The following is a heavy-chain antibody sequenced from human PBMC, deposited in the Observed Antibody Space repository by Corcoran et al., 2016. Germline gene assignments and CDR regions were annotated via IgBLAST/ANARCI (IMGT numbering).Heavy chain of an antibody. CDR3: ARGVAVAGNAGYFQH. CDR1: GGTFSSYA. D-gene: IGHD6-19*01. Sequence: QVQLVQSGAEVKKPGSSVKVSCKASGGTFSSYAISWVRQAPGQGLEWMGGIIPIFGTTNYAQKFQGRVTITAGESTRTAYMELISLRSEDTAVYYCARGVAVAGNAGYFQHWGQGTLVTVSS. V-gene: IGHV1-69*01. J-gene: IGHJ1*01. CDR2: IIPIFGTT.